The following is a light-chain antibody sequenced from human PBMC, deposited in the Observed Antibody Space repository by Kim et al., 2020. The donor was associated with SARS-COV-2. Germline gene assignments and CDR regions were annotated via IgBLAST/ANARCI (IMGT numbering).Light chain of an antibody. CDR3: QRYNTYTLT. CDR2: AAS. V-gene: IGKV1-27*01. Sequence: PIGNRVTIACRATRAIGSYLAWYPQQPGQAPRFLIYAASTLRAGVPSRFSGSGSGTDFTLSISSLQPEDVATYYCQRYNTYTLTFGQGTKVDSK. J-gene: IGKJ1*01. CDR1: RAIGSY.